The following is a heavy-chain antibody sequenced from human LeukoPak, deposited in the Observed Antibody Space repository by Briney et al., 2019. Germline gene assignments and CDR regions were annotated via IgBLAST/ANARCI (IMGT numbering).Heavy chain of an antibody. CDR2: VSPIYGTS. J-gene: IGHJ3*02. CDR3: ARDCSGGRCYGAFDI. V-gene: IGHV1-69*13. Sequence: ASVKVSCKASGGTFGRYDITWVRQAPGQRLEWMGGVSPIYGTSDYAQIFQGRFTISADESTSTAFLEVRSLRSEDTAFYYCARDCSGGRCYGAFDIWGQGTLVIVSS. D-gene: IGHD2-15*01. CDR1: GGTFGRYD.